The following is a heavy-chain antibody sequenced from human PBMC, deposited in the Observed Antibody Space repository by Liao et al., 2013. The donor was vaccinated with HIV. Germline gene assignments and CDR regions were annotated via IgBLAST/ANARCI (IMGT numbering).Heavy chain of an antibody. CDR2: INHSGST. D-gene: IGHD5-18*01. CDR1: GGSFSGYY. J-gene: IGHJ3*02. CDR3: ARGAGYSYGRRMDI. V-gene: IGHV4-34*01. Sequence: QVQLQQWGAGLLKPSETLSLTCAVYGGSFSGYYWSWIRQPPGKGLEWIGEINHSGSTNYNPSLKSRVTISVDTSMNQFSLKVSSVTAADTAVYYCARGAGYSYGRRMDIWGQGDNGHRLF.